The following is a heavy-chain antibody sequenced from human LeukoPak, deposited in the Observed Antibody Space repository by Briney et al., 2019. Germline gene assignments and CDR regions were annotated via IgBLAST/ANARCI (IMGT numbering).Heavy chain of an antibody. CDR2: IYHSGST. Sequence: SETLSLTCTVSGYSISSGYYWGWIRQPPGKGLEWIGSIYHSGSTYYNPSLKSRVTISVDTSKNQFSLKLSSVTAADTAVYYCARLLGYCSSTSCYAGDYWGQGTLVTVSS. CDR1: GYSISSGYY. D-gene: IGHD2-2*01. CDR3: ARLLGYCSSTSCYAGDY. J-gene: IGHJ4*02. V-gene: IGHV4-38-2*02.